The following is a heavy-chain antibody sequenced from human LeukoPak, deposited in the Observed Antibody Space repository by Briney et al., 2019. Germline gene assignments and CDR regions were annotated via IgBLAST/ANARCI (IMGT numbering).Heavy chain of an antibody. CDR1: GGSISSSSYY. J-gene: IGHJ4*02. V-gene: IGHV4-39*07. D-gene: IGHD2-15*01. CDR2: IYYSGST. CDR3: ARAPTPGVLFNY. Sequence: PSETLSLTCTVSGGSISSSSYYWGWIRQPPGKGLEWIGSIYYSGSTYYNPSLKSRVTISVDTSKNQFSLKLSSVTAADTAVYYGARAPTPGVLFNYWGQGTLVTVSS.